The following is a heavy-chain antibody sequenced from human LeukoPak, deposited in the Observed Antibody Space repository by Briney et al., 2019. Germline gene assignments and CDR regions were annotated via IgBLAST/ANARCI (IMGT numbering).Heavy chain of an antibody. CDR3: VSPRGFSYGYFDY. J-gene: IGHJ4*02. CDR1: GVSISTSRAY. V-gene: IGHV4-39*01. CDR2: IYYSKSP. Sequence: SETLSLTCTVSGVSISTSRAYSRCLRLPPVPFLPWIGSIYYSKSPYYNPSFKSRVTISADTSKNQFSLTLGSVSATGTAVYYCVSPRGFSYGYFDYWGQGTLVTVSS. D-gene: IGHD5-18*01.